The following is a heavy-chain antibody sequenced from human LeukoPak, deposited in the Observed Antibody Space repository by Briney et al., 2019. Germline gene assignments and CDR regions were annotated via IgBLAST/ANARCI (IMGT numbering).Heavy chain of an antibody. CDR2: ISSSGSTI. J-gene: IGHJ4*02. Sequence: GGSLRLSCAASGFTFSSYEMNWVRQAPGKGLEWVSYISSSGSTIYYADSVKGRFTISRDNAKNSLYLQMNSLRSEDTAVYYCAREAQEGGIDYWGQGTLVTVSS. CDR3: AREAQEGGIDY. D-gene: IGHD3-16*01. CDR1: GFTFSSYE. V-gene: IGHV3-48*03.